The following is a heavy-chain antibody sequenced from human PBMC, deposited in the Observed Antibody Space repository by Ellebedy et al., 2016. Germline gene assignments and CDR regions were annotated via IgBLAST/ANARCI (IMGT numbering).Heavy chain of an antibody. V-gene: IGHV3-33*08. CDR3: ARDQGIVATITVPLFDY. J-gene: IGHJ4*02. CDR2: IWYDGSNK. CDR1: GFTFSSYG. Sequence: GESLKISCAASGFTFSSYGMHWVRQAPGKGLEWVAVIWYDGSNKYYADSVKGRFTISRDNSKNTLYLQMNSLRAEDTAVYYCARDQGIVATITVPLFDYWGQGTLVTVSS. D-gene: IGHD5-12*01.